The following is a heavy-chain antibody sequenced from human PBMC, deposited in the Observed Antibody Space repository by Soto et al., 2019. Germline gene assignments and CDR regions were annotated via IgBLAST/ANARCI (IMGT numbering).Heavy chain of an antibody. D-gene: IGHD1-1*01. Sequence: ASVKVSCKASGFTITTSGIHCVRQARGQGLEWMGWIVVGSGNTKYNQKFQERVTLTRDMATDTAYMDLRSLTSADTAIYYCAAVVPPSGMLERLGLVPCCQGALVTVSS. CDR1: GFTITTSG. J-gene: IGHJ5*02. V-gene: IGHV1-58*02. CDR2: IVVGSGNT. CDR3: AAVVPPSGMLERLGLVP.